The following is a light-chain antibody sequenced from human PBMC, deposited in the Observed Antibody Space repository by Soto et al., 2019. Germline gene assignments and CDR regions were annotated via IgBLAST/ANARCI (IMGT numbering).Light chain of an antibody. V-gene: IGKV3-20*01. CDR2: GAS. CDR1: QIVSSSY. J-gene: IGKJ1*01. CDR3: QQYGSSPRT. Sequence: EIVLTQSPGTLSLSPGERASLSCRASQIVSSSYLAWYQQKPGQAPRLLIYGASSRATGIPDRFSGSGSGTDFTLTISRLEPEDFAVYYCQQYGSSPRTFGQGTKV.